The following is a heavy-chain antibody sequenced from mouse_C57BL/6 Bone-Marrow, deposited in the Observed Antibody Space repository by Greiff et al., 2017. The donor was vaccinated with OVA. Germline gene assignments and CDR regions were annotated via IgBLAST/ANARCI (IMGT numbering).Heavy chain of an antibody. CDR2: IYPGDGDT. CDR1: GYAFSSSW. V-gene: IGHV1-82*01. Sequence: VKLVESGPELVKPGASVKISCKASGYAFSSSWMNWVKQRPGKGLEWIGRIYPGDGDTNYNGKFKGKATLTADKSSSTAYMQLSSLTSEDSAVYFCARFYYDYDVNWYFDVWGTGTTVTVSS. CDR3: ARFYYDYDVNWYFDV. D-gene: IGHD2-4*01. J-gene: IGHJ1*03.